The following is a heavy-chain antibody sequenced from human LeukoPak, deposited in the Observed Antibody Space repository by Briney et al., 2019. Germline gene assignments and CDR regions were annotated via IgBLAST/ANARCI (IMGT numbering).Heavy chain of an antibody. CDR3: ARGPYSSGWSNYFYGMGV. J-gene: IGHJ6*02. CDR2: IYYSGST. V-gene: IGHV4-59*01. CDR1: GGSISSYY. Sequence: SETLSLTCTVSGGSISSYYWSWIRQPPEKGLEWIGYIYYSGSTNYDPSLKSRVTISVDTSKNQFSLKLSSVTAADTAVYYCARGPYSSGWSNYFYGMGVWGQGTTVTVSS. D-gene: IGHD6-19*01.